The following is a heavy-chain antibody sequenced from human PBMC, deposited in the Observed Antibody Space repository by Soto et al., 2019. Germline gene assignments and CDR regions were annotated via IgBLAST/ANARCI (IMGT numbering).Heavy chain of an antibody. CDR2: ISYDGSEI. CDR1: GFTFSSYG. Sequence: QVQLVESGGGVVQPGRSLRLSCAASGFTFSSYGMHWVRQAPGKGLEWVAVISYDGSEIYYSDSVKGRFTISRDNTMNTVYLQMSSVRRDDTAVYYCARTYYDFWSGFSDWGQGALVTVSS. CDR3: ARTYYDFWSGFSD. D-gene: IGHD3-3*01. V-gene: IGHV3-30*03. J-gene: IGHJ4*02.